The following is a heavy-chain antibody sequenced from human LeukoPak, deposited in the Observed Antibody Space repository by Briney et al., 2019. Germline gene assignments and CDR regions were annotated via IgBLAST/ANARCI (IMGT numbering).Heavy chain of an antibody. D-gene: IGHD2-2*02. V-gene: IGHV5-51*01. J-gene: IGHJ4*02. CDR2: IYPGDSDT. Sequence: GESLKISRKGSGYSFTSYWIGWVRQMPGKGLEWMGIIYPGDSDTRYSPSFQGQVTISADKSISTAYLQWSSLKASDTAMYYCARCGRTSPGGSTSCYNVYWGQGTLVTVSS. CDR3: ARCGRTSPGGSTSCYNVY. CDR1: GYSFTSYW.